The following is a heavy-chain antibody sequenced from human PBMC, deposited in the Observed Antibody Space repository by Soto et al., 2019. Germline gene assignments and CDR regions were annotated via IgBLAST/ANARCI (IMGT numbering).Heavy chain of an antibody. Sequence: GESLRISCKGSGYSFTSYWIGWVRQMPGKGLEWMGIIYPGDSDTRYSPSFQGQVTISADKSISTAYLQWSSLKASDTAMYYCARHMTSVLGITDYWGQGTLVTVSS. CDR3: ARHMTSVLGITDY. J-gene: IGHJ4*02. CDR1: GYSFTSYW. V-gene: IGHV5-51*01. CDR2: IYPGDSDT. D-gene: IGHD7-27*01.